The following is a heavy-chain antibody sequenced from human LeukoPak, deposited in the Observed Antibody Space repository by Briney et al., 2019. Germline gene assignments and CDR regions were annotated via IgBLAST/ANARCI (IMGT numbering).Heavy chain of an antibody. CDR1: GFTFSSYG. CDR2: ISYDGSNK. J-gene: IGHJ4*02. V-gene: IGHV3-30*03. D-gene: IGHD3-22*01. Sequence: GGSLRLSCAASGFTFSSYGIHWVRQATGKGLEWVAAISYDGSNKNYADSVKGRFTISRDNSKNTLYLQMNSLKTEDTAVYYCTTNYYDSSGYPFFDYWGQGTLVTVSS. CDR3: TTNYYDSSGYPFFDY.